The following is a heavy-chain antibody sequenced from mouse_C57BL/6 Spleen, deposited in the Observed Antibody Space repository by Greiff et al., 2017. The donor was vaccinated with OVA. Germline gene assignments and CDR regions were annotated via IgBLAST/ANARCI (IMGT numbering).Heavy chain of an antibody. CDR1: GFTFSSYA. CDR2: ISDGGSYT. CDR3: ARDSYGSSSYAMDY. V-gene: IGHV5-4*01. D-gene: IGHD1-1*01. J-gene: IGHJ4*01. Sequence: DVMLVESGGGLVKPGGSLKLSCAASGFTFSSYAMSWVRQTPEKRLEWVATISDGGSYTYYPDNVKGRFTISRDNAKNNLYLQMSHLKSEDTAMYYCARDSYGSSSYAMDYWGQGTSVTVSS.